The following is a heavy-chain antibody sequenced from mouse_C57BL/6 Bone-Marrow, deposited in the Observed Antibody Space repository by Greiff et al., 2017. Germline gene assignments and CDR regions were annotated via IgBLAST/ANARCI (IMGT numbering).Heavy chain of an antibody. D-gene: IGHD2-5*01. J-gene: IGHJ3*01. CDR3: ARQRSGYSNLWFAY. CDR2: ISSGGSYT. CDR1: GFTFSSYG. Sequence: EVKLVESGGDLVKPGGSLKLSCAASGFTFSSYGMSWVRQTPDKRLEWVATISSGGSYTYYPDSVKGRFTISSDNAKNTLYLQMSSLKSEDTAMYYCARQRSGYSNLWFAYWGQGTLVTVSA. V-gene: IGHV5-6*01.